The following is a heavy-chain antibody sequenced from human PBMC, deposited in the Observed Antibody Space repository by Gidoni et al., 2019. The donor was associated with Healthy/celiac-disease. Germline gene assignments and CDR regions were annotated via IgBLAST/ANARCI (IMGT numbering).Heavy chain of an antibody. D-gene: IGHD2-15*01. V-gene: IGHV3-21*01. CDR1: GFTFTSSS. CDR3: AREEGYCSGGSCYGGWFDP. CDR2: ISSSSSYI. Sequence: EVQLVESGGGLVKPGGSLRLSCAASGFTFTSSSMTWVRQAPGKGLEWVSSISSSSSYIYYADSVKGRFTISRDNAKNSLYLQMNSLRAEDTAVYYCAREEGYCSGGSCYGGWFDPWGQGTLVTVSS. J-gene: IGHJ5*02.